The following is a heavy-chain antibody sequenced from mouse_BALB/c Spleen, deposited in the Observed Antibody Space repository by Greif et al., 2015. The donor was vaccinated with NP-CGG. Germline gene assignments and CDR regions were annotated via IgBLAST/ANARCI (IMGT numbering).Heavy chain of an antibody. CDR3: AGSYDGFAY. CDR1: GFTFSSYG. V-gene: IGHV5-6-3*01. CDR2: INSNGGST. Sequence: EVKLVESGGGLVQPGGSLKLSCAASGFTFSSYGMSWVRQTPDKRLELVATINSNGGSTYYPDSVKGRFTISRDNAKNTLYLQMSSLKSEDTAMYYCAGSYDGFAYWGQGTLVTVSA. J-gene: IGHJ3*01. D-gene: IGHD2-12*01.